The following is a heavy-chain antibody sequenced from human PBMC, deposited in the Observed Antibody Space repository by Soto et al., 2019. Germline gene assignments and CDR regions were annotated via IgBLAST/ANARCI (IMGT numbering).Heavy chain of an antibody. CDR3: VKTGRLGELSS. CDR2: INQGGSEI. V-gene: IGHV3-7*05. D-gene: IGHD3-16*02. J-gene: IGHJ4*02. Sequence: WGSLRLSCAASGFTFSTYYMSWVRQAPGKGLEWVANINQGGSEIYCVDSVKGRFTFSRDNAKNSLYLQMSSLRAEDTAVYYCVKTGRLGELSSWGQGTPVTVSS. CDR1: GFTFSTYY.